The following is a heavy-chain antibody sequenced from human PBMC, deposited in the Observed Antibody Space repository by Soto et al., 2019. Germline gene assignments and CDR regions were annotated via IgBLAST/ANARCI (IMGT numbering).Heavy chain of an antibody. D-gene: IGHD3-9*01. J-gene: IGHJ4*02. CDR1: VFTFRDFY. CDR2: ISLSRGYT. Sequence: GGALRLSCVAPVFTFRDFYMSWIRQAPGKGLEWVSYISLSRGYTKYADSVKSRVTISVDTSKNQFSLKLSSVTAADTAVYYCARGRGLRYFDWLLPATPLDYWGQGTLVTVSS. V-gene: IGHV3-11*06. CDR3: ARGRGLRYFDWLLPATPLDY.